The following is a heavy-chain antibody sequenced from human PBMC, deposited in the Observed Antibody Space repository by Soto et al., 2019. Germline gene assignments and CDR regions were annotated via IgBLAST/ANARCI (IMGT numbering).Heavy chain of an antibody. Sequence: QVQLQESGPGLVKPSQTLSLTCTVSGGSVSSGGQYWSWIRQHPGKGLEWIGNIYSSGDTFYNPSLRSRITISVDTSRNQFSLSLSSVTAADTAVYYCARRLPRLYFGLWGRGTLLTVSS. CDR3: ARRLPRLYFGL. J-gene: IGHJ2*01. CDR1: GGSVSSGGQY. CDR2: IYSSGDT. V-gene: IGHV4-31*03. D-gene: IGHD4-17*01.